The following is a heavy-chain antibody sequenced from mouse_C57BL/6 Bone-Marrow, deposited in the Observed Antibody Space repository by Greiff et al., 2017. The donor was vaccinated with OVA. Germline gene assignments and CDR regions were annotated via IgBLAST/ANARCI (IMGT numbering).Heavy chain of an antibody. V-gene: IGHV1-69*01. J-gene: IGHJ2*01. CDR2: IDPSDSYT. CDR1: GYTFTSYW. CDR3: VRRGGQGYFDY. D-gene: IGHD3-3*01. Sequence: VQLQQPGAELVMPGASVKLSCKASGYTFTSYWMHWVKQRPGQGLEWIGEIDPSDSYTNYNQKFKGKSTLTVDKSSSTAYMQLSSLTSEDSAVYYCVRRGGQGYFDYWGQGTTLTVSS.